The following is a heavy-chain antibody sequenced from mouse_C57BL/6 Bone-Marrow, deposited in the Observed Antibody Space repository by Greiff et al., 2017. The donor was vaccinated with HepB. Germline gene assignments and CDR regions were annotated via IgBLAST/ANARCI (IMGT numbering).Heavy chain of an antibody. J-gene: IGHJ1*03. Sequence: QVQLQQPGAELVKPGASVKLSCKASGYTFTSYWMHWVKQRPGQGLEWIGMIHPNSGSTNYNEKFKSKATLTVDKSSSTAYMQLSSLTSEDSAVYYCTRDSNYEYFDVWGTGTTVTVSS. CDR2: IHPNSGST. D-gene: IGHD2-5*01. CDR1: GYTFTSYW. V-gene: IGHV1-64*01. CDR3: TRDSNYEYFDV.